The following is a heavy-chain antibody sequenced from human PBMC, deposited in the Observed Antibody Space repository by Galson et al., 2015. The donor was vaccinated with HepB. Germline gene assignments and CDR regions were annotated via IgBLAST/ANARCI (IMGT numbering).Heavy chain of an antibody. V-gene: IGHV1-69*13. D-gene: IGHD3-22*01. CDR2: IIPIFGTA. J-gene: IGHJ4*02. Sequence: SVKVSCKASGGTFSSYAISWVRQAPGQGLEWMGGIIPIFGTANYAQKFQGRVTITADESTSTAYMELSSLRSEDTAVYYCALQNDYYDSSGWTLWGQGTLVTVSS. CDR1: GGTFSSYA. CDR3: ALQNDYYDSSGWTL.